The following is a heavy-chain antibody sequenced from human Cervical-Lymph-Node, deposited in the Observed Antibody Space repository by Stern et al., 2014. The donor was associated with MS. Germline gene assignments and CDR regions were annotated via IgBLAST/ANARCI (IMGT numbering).Heavy chain of an antibody. D-gene: IGHD2-2*02. Sequence: QVQLVQSGAEVKKPGSSVTISCKASGGTFRTYSYTWVRQAPGQGLEWVGGITPMFGAPNYAQKFQDRVTITADESTTTAYLELTSLRSEDTAVYFCARQIPPSIDHWGQGTLVTVSS. V-gene: IGHV1-69*01. CDR3: ARQIPPSIDH. CDR2: ITPMFGAP. J-gene: IGHJ4*02. CDR1: GGTFRTYS.